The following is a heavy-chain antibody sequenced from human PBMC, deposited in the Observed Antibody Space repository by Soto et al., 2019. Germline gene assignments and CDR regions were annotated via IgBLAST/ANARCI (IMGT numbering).Heavy chain of an antibody. Sequence: GGSLRLSCAASGFTFSSYGMHWVRQAPGKGLEWVAVISYDGSNKYYADSVKGRFTISRDNSKNTLYLQMNSLRAEDTAVYYCAKDDREADYGDYGGYWGQGTLVTVSS. CDR3: AKDDREADYGDYGGY. V-gene: IGHV3-30*18. CDR1: GFTFSSYG. J-gene: IGHJ4*02. CDR2: ISYDGSNK. D-gene: IGHD4-17*01.